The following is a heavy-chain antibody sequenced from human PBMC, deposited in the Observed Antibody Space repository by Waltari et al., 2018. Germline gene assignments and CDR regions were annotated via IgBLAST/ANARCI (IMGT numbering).Heavy chain of an antibody. Sequence: QVQLQQWGAGLLKPSETLSLTCAVYGGSFSGYYWSWIRQPPGKGLEWIGEINHSGSTNYNPSLKSRVTISVDTSKNQFSLKLSSVTAADTAVYYCARGKAFDPWGQGTLVTVSS. CDR3: ARGKAFDP. CDR1: GGSFSGYY. J-gene: IGHJ5*02. CDR2: INHSGST. V-gene: IGHV4-34*01.